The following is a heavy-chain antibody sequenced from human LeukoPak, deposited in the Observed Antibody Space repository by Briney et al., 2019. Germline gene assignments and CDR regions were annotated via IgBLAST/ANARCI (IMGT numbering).Heavy chain of an antibody. Sequence: SETLSLTCAVYGGSFSGYYWSWIRQPPGKGLEWIGEINHSGSTNYNPSLKSRVTISVDTSKNQFSLKLSSVTAADTAVYYCARPRTYYYDSSGYSPHYYYGMDVWGQGTTVTVSS. J-gene: IGHJ6*02. CDR1: GGSFSGYY. V-gene: IGHV4-34*01. CDR3: ARPRTYYYDSSGYSPHYYYGMDV. CDR2: INHSGST. D-gene: IGHD3-22*01.